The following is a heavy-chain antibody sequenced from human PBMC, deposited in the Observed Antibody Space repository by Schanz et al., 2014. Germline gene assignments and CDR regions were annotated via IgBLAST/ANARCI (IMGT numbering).Heavy chain of an antibody. D-gene: IGHD4-17*01. J-gene: IGHJ4*02. CDR1: GFSLNTYG. Sequence: QAQLMESGGGVVQPGTSLILSCSVSGFSLNTYGIHWSRQPAGKGLEWVAVIWNNGVTKYYADSVRGRFTISRDRFQNTLYLRMSSLRAEDTAVYYCARPRFDYGEVDYWGQGTLVTVSS. CDR3: ARPRFDYGEVDY. CDR2: IWNNGVTK. V-gene: IGHV3-33*01.